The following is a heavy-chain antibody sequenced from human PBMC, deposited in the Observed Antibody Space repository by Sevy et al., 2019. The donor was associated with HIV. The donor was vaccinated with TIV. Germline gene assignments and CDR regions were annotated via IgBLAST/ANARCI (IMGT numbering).Heavy chain of an antibody. V-gene: IGHV3-48*02. CDR3: ARGGYYDSSGQTADY. J-gene: IGHJ4*02. CDR1: GFTFSSYS. Sequence: GGSLRLSCAASGFTFSSYSMNWVRQAPGKGLEWVSYISSSSSTIYYADSVKGRFTISRDNAKNSLYLQMNSLRDEDKAVYYWARGGYYDSSGQTADYWGQGTLVTVSS. CDR2: ISSSSSTI. D-gene: IGHD3-22*01.